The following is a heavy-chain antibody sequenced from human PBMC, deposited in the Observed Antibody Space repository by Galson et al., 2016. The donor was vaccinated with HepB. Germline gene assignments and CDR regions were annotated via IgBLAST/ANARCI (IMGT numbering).Heavy chain of an antibody. CDR3: ACHGPKVRGWWGKWFDP. J-gene: IGHJ5*02. Sequence: ETLSLTCIVSGGFVGNRDYYWGWIRQAPGEGLDWIGSISYSGTTDYNPSLRSRVALFIDTSKNQFSLKLTSLTAADTALYYCACHGPKVRGWWGKWFDPWGPGTLVTVSS. CDR2: ISYSGTT. D-gene: IGHD2-8*02. V-gene: IGHV4-39*01. CDR1: GGFVGNRDYY.